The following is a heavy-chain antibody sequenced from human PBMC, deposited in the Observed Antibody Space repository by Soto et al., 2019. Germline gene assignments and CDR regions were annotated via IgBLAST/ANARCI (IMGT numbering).Heavy chain of an antibody. D-gene: IGHD6-13*01. J-gene: IGHJ4*02. Sequence: QVQLVESGGGVVQPGRSLRLSCAASGFTFKRYTLHWVRQAPGKGLEWVAVISYDGSSKRYADSVQGRFTISRENFKNTRYLQRNSLTAEDTAVYYCARAESSSWHNFDYWGLGTLVTVSS. CDR3: ARAESSSWHNFDY. CDR2: ISYDGSSK. CDR1: GFTFKRYT. V-gene: IGHV3-30-3*01.